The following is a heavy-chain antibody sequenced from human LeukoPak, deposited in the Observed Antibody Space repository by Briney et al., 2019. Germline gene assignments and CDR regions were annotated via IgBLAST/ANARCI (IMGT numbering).Heavy chain of an antibody. J-gene: IGHJ3*02. Sequence: AASVKVSCKASGYTFTGYYMHWVRQAPGQGLEWMGWINPNSGGTNYAQKFQGRVTMTRDTSISTAYMELSRLRSDDTAVYYCARDSVTSSGSYEGAFDIWGQGTMVTVSS. D-gene: IGHD1-26*01. CDR2: INPNSGGT. CDR1: GYTFTGYY. V-gene: IGHV1-2*02. CDR3: ARDSVTSSGSYEGAFDI.